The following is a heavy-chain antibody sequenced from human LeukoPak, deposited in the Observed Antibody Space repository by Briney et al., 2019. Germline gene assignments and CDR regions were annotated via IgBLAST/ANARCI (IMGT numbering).Heavy chain of an antibody. CDR3: ARQAAVGYWYFDL. Sequence: KPSETLSLTCTVSGVSISSDIYYWGWIRQPPGKGLEWIGSIYYSGSTYYNPSLKSRVTISVDRSKKQFSLKLSSVTAADTADYYCARQAAVGYWYFDLWGRGTLVTFSS. CDR1: GVSISSDIYY. CDR2: IYYSGST. V-gene: IGHV4-39*01. D-gene: IGHD6-13*01. J-gene: IGHJ2*01.